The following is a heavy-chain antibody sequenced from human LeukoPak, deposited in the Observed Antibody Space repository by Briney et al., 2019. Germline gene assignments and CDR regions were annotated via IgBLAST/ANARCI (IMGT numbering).Heavy chain of an antibody. J-gene: IGHJ4*02. CDR3: ARAIAGAYFDY. CDR2: FHASGSI. D-gene: IGHD6-13*01. V-gene: IGHV4-4*07. Sequence: SETLSLTCSASGGSISNYYWSWIRQPAGKGLEWIGSFHASGSINCRPSLKSRVTMSVDTSKNQFSLKLSSVTAADTAVYYCARAIAGAYFDYWGQGTLVTVSS. CDR1: GGSISNYY.